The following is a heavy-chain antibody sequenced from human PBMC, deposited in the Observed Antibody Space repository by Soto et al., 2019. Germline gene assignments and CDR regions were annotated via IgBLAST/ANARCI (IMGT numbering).Heavy chain of an antibody. D-gene: IGHD1-1*01. CDR2: ISSSSSYI. V-gene: IGHV3-21*01. J-gene: IGHJ3*02. Sequence: GGSLRLSCAASGFTFSSYSMNWVRQAPGKGLEWVSSISSSSSYIYYSDSVKGRLTISRDNVKNLLYLQMNSLRAEDTAVYYCARDILDGSPEDDALDIWGQGTTVTVSS. CDR3: ARDILDGSPEDDALDI. CDR1: GFTFSSYS.